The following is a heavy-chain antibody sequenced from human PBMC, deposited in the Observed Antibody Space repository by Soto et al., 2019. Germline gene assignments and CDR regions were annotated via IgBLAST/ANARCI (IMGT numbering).Heavy chain of an antibody. CDR3: ARSGKVVPAAATQTLYYFDY. Sequence: QVQLQESGPGLVKPSGTLSLTCAVSGGSISSSNWWSWVRQPPGKGLEWIGEIYQSGSTNYNPSLRSRATISVDKSKNQFSLKLSSVTAADTAVYYCARSGKVVPAAATQTLYYFDYWGQGTLVTVSS. V-gene: IGHV4-4*02. CDR1: GGSISSSNW. CDR2: IYQSGST. J-gene: IGHJ4*02. D-gene: IGHD2-2*01.